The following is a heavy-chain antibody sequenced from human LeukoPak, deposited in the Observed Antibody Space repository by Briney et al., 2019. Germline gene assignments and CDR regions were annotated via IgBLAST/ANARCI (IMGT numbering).Heavy chain of an antibody. CDR2: IYYSGST. D-gene: IGHD3-10*01. V-gene: IGHV4-31*03. J-gene: IGHJ3*02. CDR1: GGSISSGGYY. Sequence: AQTLSLTCTVSGGSISSGGYYWSWIRQHPGKGLEWIVDIYYSGSTYYNPSLKSRVTISVDTSKNQFSLKLSSVTAADTAVYYRARAGGSGSYDAFDIWGQGTMVTVSS. CDR3: ARAGGSGSYDAFDI.